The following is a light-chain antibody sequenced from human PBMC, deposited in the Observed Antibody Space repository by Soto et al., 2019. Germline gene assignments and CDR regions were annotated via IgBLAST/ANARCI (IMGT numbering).Light chain of an antibody. J-gene: IGKJ4*01. CDR1: QSVKSSY. CDR2: GAS. CDR3: QHYGGSPPLI. Sequence: EIVLTQSPGTLSLSPGEGATLSCWASQSVKSSYLAWYQQKPGQAPTLLIYGASTRAAGVPDRFSGSGSGTYFTLTISRLEPEDFALYYCQHYGGSPPLIFGGGAKVEIK. V-gene: IGKV3-20*01.